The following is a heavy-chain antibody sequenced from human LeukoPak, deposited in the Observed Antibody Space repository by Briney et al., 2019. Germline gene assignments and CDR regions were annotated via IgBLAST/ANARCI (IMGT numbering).Heavy chain of an antibody. CDR1: GGSINSYY. J-gene: IGHJ4*02. V-gene: IGHV4-59*08. CDR2: IYYDGNT. Sequence: SETLSLTCTVSGGSINSYYWSWIRQAPGMGLEWIAYIYYDGNTRYNPSLKSRVAISVDTSKNQFSLKLSSVTAADTAVYYCARAGWFSTTWHFDYRGQGILVTVSS. D-gene: IGHD6-19*01. CDR3: ARAGWFSTTWHFDY.